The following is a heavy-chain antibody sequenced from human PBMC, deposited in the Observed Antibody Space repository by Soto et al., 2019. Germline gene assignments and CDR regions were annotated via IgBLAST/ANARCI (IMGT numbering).Heavy chain of an antibody. CDR1: GGSVSSGGYY. CDR3: ARVVKGDYTNDYYYYYYMDV. Sequence: PSETLSLTCTVSGGSVSSGGYYWSWVREHPGKGLEWIGYIYYSGSTSYNPSLKSRVTISVDTSKNQFSLKLSSVTAADTAVYYCARVVKGDYTNDYYYYYYMDVWGKGTTVT. J-gene: IGHJ6*03. V-gene: IGHV4-31*03. D-gene: IGHD4-4*01. CDR2: IYYSGST.